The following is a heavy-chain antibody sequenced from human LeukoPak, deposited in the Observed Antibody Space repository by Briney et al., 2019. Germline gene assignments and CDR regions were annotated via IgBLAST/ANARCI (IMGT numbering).Heavy chain of an antibody. J-gene: IGHJ3*02. CDR1: VGTFSSYA. V-gene: IGHV1-69*04. D-gene: IGHD6-19*01. CDR3: ARAGAVAGTYDAFDI. Sequence: SVKVSCKASVGTFSSYAISWVRQAPGQGLEWMGRIIPILGIANYAQKFQGRVTITADKSTSTAYMELSSLRSEDTAVYYCARAGAVAGTYDAFDIWGQGTMVTVSS. CDR2: IIPILGIA.